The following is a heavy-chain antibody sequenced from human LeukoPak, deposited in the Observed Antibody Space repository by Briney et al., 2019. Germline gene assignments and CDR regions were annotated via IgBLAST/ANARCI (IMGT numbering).Heavy chain of an antibody. CDR1: GFTFSSCW. CDR2: IKQDGSEK. Sequence: PGRSLRLSCAASGFTFSSCWMSWVRLAPGKGLGWVANIKQDGSEKYYVDSVKGRFTISRDNATNSLYLQMNSLRAEDTAVYYCARDSDGPDAFDIWGQGTMVTVSS. V-gene: IGHV3-7*01. J-gene: IGHJ3*02. D-gene: IGHD4-17*01. CDR3: ARDSDGPDAFDI.